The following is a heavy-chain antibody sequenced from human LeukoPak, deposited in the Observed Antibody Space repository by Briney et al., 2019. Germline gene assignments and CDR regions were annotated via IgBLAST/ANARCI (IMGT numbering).Heavy chain of an antibody. J-gene: IGHJ4*02. CDR2: ISDTGGTT. CDR1: GFTFSSYA. CDR3: ARKYCTSTKCYHVDY. V-gene: IGHV3-23*01. D-gene: IGHD2-2*01. Sequence: PGGSLGLSCAASGFTFSSYAMNWVRRAPGKGLEWASSISDTGGTTYYTDSVKGRFTISRDNSKNTLYLRMNSLRAEDTAVYYCARKYCTSTKCYHVDYWGQGTLVTVSS.